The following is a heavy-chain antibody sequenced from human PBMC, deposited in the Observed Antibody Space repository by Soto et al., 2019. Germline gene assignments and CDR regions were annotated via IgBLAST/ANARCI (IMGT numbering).Heavy chain of an antibody. Sequence: SVKVSCKASGGTFSRYAISWVRQAPGQGLEWMGGIIPIFGTANYAQKFQGRVTITADESTSTAYMELSSLRSEDTAVYYCARASAMAVDRSSYSSGWYRLYYGMDVWGQGTTVTVSS. CDR1: GGTFSRYA. V-gene: IGHV1-69*13. CDR2: IIPIFGTA. D-gene: IGHD6-19*01. CDR3: ARASAMAVDRSSYSSGWYRLYYGMDV. J-gene: IGHJ6*02.